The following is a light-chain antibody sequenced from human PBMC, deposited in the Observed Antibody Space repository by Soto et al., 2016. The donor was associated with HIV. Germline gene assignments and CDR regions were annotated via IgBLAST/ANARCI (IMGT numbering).Light chain of an antibody. Sequence: DIQLTQSPSFLSASIGERVTFTCRASQGIDSYLAWYQLKPGTAPKLLIYASSTLQSGVPSRFSGSGSGTEFTLTISSLQPEDFATYYCRQYDDYPYTFGQGTKLEIK. J-gene: IGKJ2*01. V-gene: IGKV1-9*01. CDR1: QGIDSY. CDR3: RQYDDYPYT. CDR2: ASS.